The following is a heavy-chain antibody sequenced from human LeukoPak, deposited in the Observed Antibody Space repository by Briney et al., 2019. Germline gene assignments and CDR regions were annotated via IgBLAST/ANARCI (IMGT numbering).Heavy chain of an antibody. V-gene: IGHV3-53*01. D-gene: IGHD3-10*01. J-gene: IGHJ4*02. CDR1: GFSFSAHY. CDR3: ARGPGSRGIFDY. CDR2: LYTGGDT. Sequence: PGGSLRLSCAVSGFSFSAHYMSWVRQAPGKGLECVSFLYTGGDTSYADSVRGRFSISRDNSKNTVYLQMNGLRAEDTAVYYCARGPGSRGIFDYWGQGTLVTVSS.